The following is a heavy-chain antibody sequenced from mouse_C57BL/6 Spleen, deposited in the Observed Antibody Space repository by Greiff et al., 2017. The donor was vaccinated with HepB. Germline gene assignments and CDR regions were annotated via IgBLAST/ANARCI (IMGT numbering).Heavy chain of an antibody. Sequence: VQLQQPGAELVKPGASVKMSCKASGYTFTSYWITWVKQRPGQGLAWIGDIYPGSGSTNYNEKFKSKATLTVDTSSSTAYMQLSRLTSEDSAVYYCARGGVTTRNWFAYWGQGTLVTVSA. CDR1: GYTFTSYW. V-gene: IGHV1-55*01. D-gene: IGHD2-2*01. J-gene: IGHJ3*01. CDR3: ARGGVTTRNWFAY. CDR2: IYPGSGST.